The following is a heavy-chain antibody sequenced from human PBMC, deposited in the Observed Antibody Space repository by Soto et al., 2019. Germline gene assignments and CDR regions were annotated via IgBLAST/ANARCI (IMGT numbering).Heavy chain of an antibody. D-gene: IGHD3-3*02. J-gene: IGHJ4*02. CDR2: ISHSGSI. V-gene: IGHV4-34*01. CDR1: GGSFSGNY. CDR3: ARDSPISQTFDY. Sequence: PSETLSLTCAVYGGSFSGNYWSWIRQSPGKGLEWIGEISHSGSINYNPSLKSRVTISVDTSKNQFSLNLSSVTAADTAAYYCARDSPISQTFDYWGQGTLVTVSS.